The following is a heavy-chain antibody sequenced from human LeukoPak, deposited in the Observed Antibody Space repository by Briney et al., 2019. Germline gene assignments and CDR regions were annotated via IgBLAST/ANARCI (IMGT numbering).Heavy chain of an antibody. CDR3: ARGITMIVRDAFGI. CDR2: IYYSGST. D-gene: IGHD3-22*01. CDR1: GGSISSYY. J-gene: IGHJ3*02. V-gene: IGHV4-59*01. Sequence: PSETLSLTCTVSGGSISSYYWSWIRQPPGKGLEWIGYIYYSGSTNYNPSLKSRVTISVDTSKNQFSLKLSSVTAADTAVYYCARGITMIVRDAFGIWGQGTMVTVSS.